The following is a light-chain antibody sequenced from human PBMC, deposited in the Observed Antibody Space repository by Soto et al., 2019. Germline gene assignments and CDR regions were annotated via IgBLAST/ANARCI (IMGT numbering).Light chain of an antibody. CDR2: AAS. V-gene: IGKV1-9*01. J-gene: IGKJ1*01. CDR1: QDIAIY. Sequence: IQLTQSPSSLSASVGDRVTITCRASQDIAIYLAWYQQKPGEAPKLLIYAASTLYGGVPSRFSGSGSGREFTLTISSLQSEDFAIYSCHQYNSWPWTFGQGTKVDIK. CDR3: HQYNSWPWT.